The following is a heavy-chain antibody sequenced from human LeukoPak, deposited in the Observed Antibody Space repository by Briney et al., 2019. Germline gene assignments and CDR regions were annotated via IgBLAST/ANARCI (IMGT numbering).Heavy chain of an antibody. CDR1: GASIRSGDYY. V-gene: IGHV4-30-4*01. CDR2: IYDSGST. J-gene: IGHJ3*02. Sequence: SQTLSLTCTVSGASIRSGDYYWSWIRQPPGKGLEWIGYIYDSGSTYYNPSLKSRVTISVDTSKNQFSLKLSSVTAADTAVYYCARVGWTIRYAFDIWGQGTMVTVSS. CDR3: ARVGWTIRYAFDI. D-gene: IGHD5-24*01.